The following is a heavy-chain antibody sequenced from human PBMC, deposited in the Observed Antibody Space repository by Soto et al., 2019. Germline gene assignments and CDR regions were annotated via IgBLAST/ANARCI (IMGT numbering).Heavy chain of an antibody. D-gene: IGHD6-25*01. CDR2: IWYDGSNN. J-gene: IGHJ5*02. CDR3: AREGGIAARRPYNGFDP. Sequence: QVQLVESGGGVAQPGRSLRLSCAASGFTFRSYGMHCVRQAPGKGLEWVAVIWYDGSNNYYADSVKGRFSISRDNSKNTVYLQMNCLRAEDTAVYYCAREGGIAARRPYNGFDPWGQGNLVIVSS. CDR1: GFTFRSYG. V-gene: IGHV3-33*01.